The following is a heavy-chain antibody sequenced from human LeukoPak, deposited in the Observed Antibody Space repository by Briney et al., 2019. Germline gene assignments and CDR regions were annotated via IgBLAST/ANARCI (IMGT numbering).Heavy chain of an antibody. J-gene: IGHJ6*03. CDR3: ARGTMVRGVTYYYYYMDV. CDR2: IIPIFGTA. Sequence: PVKVYGKASGRTFSSYAISWVRQAPGQGLEWRGGIIPIFGTANYAQKFQGRVTITTDESTSTAYMELSSLRSEDTAVYYCARGTMVRGVTYYYYYMDVWGKGTTVTVSS. V-gene: IGHV1-69*05. CDR1: GRTFSSYA. D-gene: IGHD3-10*01.